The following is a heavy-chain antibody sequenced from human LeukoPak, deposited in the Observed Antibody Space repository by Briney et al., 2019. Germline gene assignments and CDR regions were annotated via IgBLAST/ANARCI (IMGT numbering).Heavy chain of an antibody. J-gene: IGHJ2*01. CDR1: GFTSSTYW. V-gene: IGHV3-7*01. D-gene: IGHD3-10*01. CDR3: ARDRVSRWDFDL. Sequence: GESLKISCAASGFTSSTYWMSWVRQAPGKGLEWVASIKQDGSETYYVDSVKGRFTLSRDNAKNSLYLQMNSLRADDTAVYYCARDRVSRWDFDLWGRGTLVTVSS. CDR2: IKQDGSET.